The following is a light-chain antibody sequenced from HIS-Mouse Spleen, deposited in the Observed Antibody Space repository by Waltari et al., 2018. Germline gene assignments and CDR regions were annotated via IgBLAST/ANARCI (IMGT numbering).Light chain of an antibody. CDR1: QSISSY. Sequence: DIQMTQSPSSLSASVGDRVPITCRASQSISSYLNWYQQKPGKALKLLIYAASSLQSGVPSRFSGSGSGTDFTLTISSLQPEDFATYYCQQSYSTPGTFGQGTKVEIK. CDR2: AAS. J-gene: IGKJ1*01. V-gene: IGKV1-39*01. CDR3: QQSYSTPGT.